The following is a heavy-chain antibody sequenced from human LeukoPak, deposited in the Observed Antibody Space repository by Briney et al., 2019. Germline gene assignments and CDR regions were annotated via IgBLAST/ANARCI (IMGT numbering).Heavy chain of an antibody. V-gene: IGHV4-34*01. CDR2: INHSGST. CDR3: ARHDYVWGSHRYLVDY. Sequence: SETLSLTCAAYGGSFSGYYWSWIRQPPGKGLEWIGEINHSGSTNYNPSLKSRVTISVDTSKNQFSLKLTSVTAADTAVYYCARHDYVWGSHRYLVDYWGQGTLVTVSS. CDR1: GGSFSGYY. J-gene: IGHJ4*02. D-gene: IGHD3-16*02.